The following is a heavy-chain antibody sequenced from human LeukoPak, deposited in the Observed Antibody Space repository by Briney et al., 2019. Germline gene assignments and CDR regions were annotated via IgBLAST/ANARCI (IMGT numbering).Heavy chain of an antibody. CDR1: GYTFTSYD. CDR2: MNPNSGNT. Sequence: ASVKVSCKASGYTFTSYDINWVRQATGQGLEWMGWMNPNSGNTGYAQKFQGRVTMTRNTSISTAYMELSSLRSEDTAVYYCARGPPITMIEVVTPFDYWGQGTLVTVSS. V-gene: IGHV1-8*01. D-gene: IGHD3-22*01. CDR3: ARGPPITMIEVVTPFDY. J-gene: IGHJ4*02.